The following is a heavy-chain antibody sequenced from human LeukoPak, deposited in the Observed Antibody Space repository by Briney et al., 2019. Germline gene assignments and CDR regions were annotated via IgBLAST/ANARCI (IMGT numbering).Heavy chain of an antibody. Sequence: SVKVSCKASGYRVTDYYMHWVRQAPGQGLEWMGGFNPESGGTNYAQKFQGRVTMTTDTTISTAYMDLTTLRSDDTAVYYCASALNSRSSSCWGQGTQVTVSS. CDR1: GYRVTDYY. J-gene: IGHJ4*02. CDR3: ASALNSRSSSC. D-gene: IGHD6-13*01. V-gene: IGHV1-2*02. CDR2: FNPESGGT.